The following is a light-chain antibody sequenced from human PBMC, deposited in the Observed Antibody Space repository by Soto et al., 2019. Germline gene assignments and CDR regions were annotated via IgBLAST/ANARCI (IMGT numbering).Light chain of an antibody. CDR3: QQYNSYSPT. CDR1: QSISSW. J-gene: IGKJ2*01. V-gene: IGKV1-5*03. Sequence: DIQMTQSLSTLSASVGDRVTITCRASQSISSWLAWYQQKSGKAPKLLIYKASSLQSGVPSRFSGSGSGTEFTLTISSLQPDDFATYFCQQYNSYSPTFGQGTKLEIK. CDR2: KAS.